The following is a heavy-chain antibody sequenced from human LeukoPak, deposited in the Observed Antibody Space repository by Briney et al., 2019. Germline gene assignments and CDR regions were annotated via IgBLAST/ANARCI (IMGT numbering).Heavy chain of an antibody. CDR2: THYRSKW. Sequence: SQTVSLTCAISGDSVSSNSAAWKWFRQSPSRGLEWLGRTHYRSKWFYVKSRITIIPDTSKNQFSLLLNSVTPEDTAVYFCARGVVGATPYDYWGLGTLVTVSS. D-gene: IGHD1-26*01. J-gene: IGHJ4*02. V-gene: IGHV6-1*01. CDR3: ARGVVGATPYDY. CDR1: GDSVSSNSAA.